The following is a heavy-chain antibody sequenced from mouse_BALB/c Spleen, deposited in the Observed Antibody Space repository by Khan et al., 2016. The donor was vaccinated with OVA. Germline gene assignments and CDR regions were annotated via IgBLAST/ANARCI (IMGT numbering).Heavy chain of an antibody. V-gene: IGHV2-2*02. CDR2: IWSGGST. CDR3: ARNYDYDEGLAY. D-gene: IGHD2-4*01. J-gene: IGHJ3*01. CDR1: GFSLTSYG. Sequence: QVQLKESGPGLVQPSQSLSITYTVPGFSLTSYGVHWVRQSPGKGLEWLGVIWSGGSTDYNAVFITRLNSIKDSSKGQAFFKMYCLQANDTAIDYCARNYDYDEGLAYWGQGTLVTVSA.